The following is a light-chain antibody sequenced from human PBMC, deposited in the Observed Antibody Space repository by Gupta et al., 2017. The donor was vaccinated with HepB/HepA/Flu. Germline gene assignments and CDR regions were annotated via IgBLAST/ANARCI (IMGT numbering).Light chain of an antibody. CDR2: NIS. V-gene: IGKV2-24*01. J-gene: IGKJ2*01. CDR3: RQAKRFPHT. Sequence: DFELTQTPLSSPVALGQPASISCRSGQSLVHSNGDTYLSWLQQRPGQPPRLLIYNISNRFSGVPDRFSGSGAGTDFTLKIRRVEAEDVGVYYCRQAKRFPHTFGQGTKLEIK. CDR1: QSLVHSNGDTY.